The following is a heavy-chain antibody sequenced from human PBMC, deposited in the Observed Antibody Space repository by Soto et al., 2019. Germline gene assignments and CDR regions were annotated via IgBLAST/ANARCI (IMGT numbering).Heavy chain of an antibody. CDR3: ASAMEYCGSECYSPLAY. Sequence: VQLVESGGGVVQPGRSLRLSCAASGFPFRDYAMHWVRQAPGKGLEWVAMYSFEGSDVYYADSVKGRFTVSRDNSKNTLYLQMTSLKTEDPAVYYCASAMEYCGSECYSPLAYWGLGTQVTVSS. J-gene: IGHJ4*02. V-gene: IGHV3-30*04. CDR1: GFPFRDYA. D-gene: IGHD2-21*01. CDR2: YSFEGSDV.